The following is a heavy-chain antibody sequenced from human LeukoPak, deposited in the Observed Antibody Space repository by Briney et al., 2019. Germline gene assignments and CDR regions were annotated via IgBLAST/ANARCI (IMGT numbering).Heavy chain of an antibody. Sequence: GGSLRLSCAASGFTFSSYAMSWVRQAPGKGLEWVSAIRGSGGRTYYADSVKGRFTISRDNSKNTLYLQLTSLRAEDTAIYYCAKVLTPYYYDSSGYPWGQGPLVTVSS. CDR1: GFTFSSYA. D-gene: IGHD3-22*01. CDR2: IRGSGGRT. J-gene: IGHJ4*02. CDR3: AKVLTPYYYDSSGYP. V-gene: IGHV3-23*01.